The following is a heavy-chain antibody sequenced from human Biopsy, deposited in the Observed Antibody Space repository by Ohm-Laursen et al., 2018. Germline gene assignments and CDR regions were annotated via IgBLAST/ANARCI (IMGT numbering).Heavy chain of an antibody. J-gene: IGHJ4*02. CDR2: FSHTGTT. D-gene: IGHD2-2*01. CDR1: GGSFSGYD. V-gene: IGHV4-34*01. Sequence: GTLSLTCVVDGGSFSGYDWTWIRQPPGKGLEWVGEFSHTGTTIYNPSLKSRLTISVDKSKNHFSLRLTSVTAADTAVYYCARMPHFDYWGQGILVTVSS. CDR3: ARMPHFDY.